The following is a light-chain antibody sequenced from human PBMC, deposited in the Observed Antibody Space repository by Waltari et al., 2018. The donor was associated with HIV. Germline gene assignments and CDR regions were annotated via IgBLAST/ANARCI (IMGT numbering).Light chain of an antibody. V-gene: IGLV2-14*03. CDR3: SSYTSSITYV. CDR2: DVS. CDR1: SNDLGSSNY. J-gene: IGLJ1*01. Sequence: QSALTQPASVSGSPGQSITISCTGTSNDLGSSNYVSWHQQHPGEAPKLIIPDVSDRPSGISNRFSGSKSGNTASLTISGLQTEDEADYYCSSYTSSITYVFGSGTRVTVL.